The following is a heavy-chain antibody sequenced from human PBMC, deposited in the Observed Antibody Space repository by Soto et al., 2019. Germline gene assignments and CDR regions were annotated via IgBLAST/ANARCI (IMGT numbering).Heavy chain of an antibody. CDR1: GFTFSSYA. V-gene: IGHV3-64*01. CDR2: ISSNGGST. Sequence: HPGGSLRLSCAASGFTFSSYAMHGVRQAPGKGLEYVSAISSNGGSTYYANSVKGRFTISRDNAKNSLYLQMNSLRAEDTAVYYCARDQDIAAAGLLDYWGQGTLVTVSS. CDR3: ARDQDIAAAGLLDY. D-gene: IGHD6-13*01. J-gene: IGHJ4*02.